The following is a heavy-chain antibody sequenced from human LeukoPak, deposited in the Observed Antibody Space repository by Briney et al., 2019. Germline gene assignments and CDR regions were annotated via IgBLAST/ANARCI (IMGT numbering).Heavy chain of an antibody. CDR2: MNPNSGNT. D-gene: IGHD6-13*01. CDR1: GYTFSSYD. CDR3: ARSRAPSGTDCTN. J-gene: IGHJ4*02. Sequence: ASVKVSCKASGYTFSSYDINWVRQATGQGLEWMGWMNPNSGNTAYSQKFQGRVTMTRNTSISTAFMELSSLRSEDTAVYYCARSRAPSGTDCTNWGQGTLVTVS. V-gene: IGHV1-8*01.